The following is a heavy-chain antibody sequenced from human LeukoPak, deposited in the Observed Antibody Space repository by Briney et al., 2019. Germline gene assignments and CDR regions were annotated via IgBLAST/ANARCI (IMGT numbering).Heavy chain of an antibody. J-gene: IGHJ4*02. D-gene: IGHD3-22*01. V-gene: IGHV4-4*02. CDR2: VYHSGSS. Sequence: SGTLSLTCAVSGGSISSLNWWSWVRQPPGKGLEWIGEVYHSGSSNYNPSLKSRVTMSVDKSKNQFSLKLSSVTAADTAVYYCAGRDYYDSTGYWNCWGQGILVTVSS. CDR3: AGRDYYDSTGYWNC. CDR1: GGSISSLNW.